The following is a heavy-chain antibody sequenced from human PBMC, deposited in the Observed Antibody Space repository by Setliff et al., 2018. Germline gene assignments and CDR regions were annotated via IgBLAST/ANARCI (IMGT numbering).Heavy chain of an antibody. V-gene: IGHV3-7*03. CDR3: ARDVGYTYGLDF. CDR1: GFTFSSFW. CDR2: INQDGSGDRNT. D-gene: IGHD5-18*01. J-gene: IGHJ4*02. Sequence: GGSLRLSCAASGFTFSSFWMSWVRQSPGKGLEWVANINQDGSGDRNTFYTDSVKGRFTIFRDGSKNTLFLHMNSLKTEDTAVYYCARDVGYTYGLDFGGQGTLVTVSS.